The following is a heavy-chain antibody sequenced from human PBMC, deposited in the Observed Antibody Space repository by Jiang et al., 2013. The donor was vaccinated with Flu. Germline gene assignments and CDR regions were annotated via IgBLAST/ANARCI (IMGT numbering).Heavy chain of an antibody. V-gene: IGHV1-8*01. CDR1: YD. CDR3: ARAISLGTIYYFDY. Sequence: YDINWVRQATGQGLEWMGWMNPNSGNTGYAQKFQGRVTMTRNTSISTAYMELSSLRSEDTAVYYCARAISLGTIYYFDYWGQGTLVTVSS. J-gene: IGHJ4*02. D-gene: IGHD5-12*01. CDR2: MNPNSGNT.